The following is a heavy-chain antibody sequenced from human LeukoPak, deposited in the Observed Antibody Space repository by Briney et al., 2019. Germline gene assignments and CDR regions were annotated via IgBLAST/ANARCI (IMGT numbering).Heavy chain of an antibody. V-gene: IGHV3-74*01. CDR2: IDIDGNT. J-gene: IGHJ4*02. Sequence: GGSLRLSCVASGFTFSSYSMDCVRQAPGRGLVWVSRIDIDGNTNYADPVKGRFTISRDNAKNTVYLQMNSLRADDTAVYYCARDMNSNLDYWGQGTLVTVSS. D-gene: IGHD4-23*01. CDR1: GFTFSSYS. CDR3: ARDMNSNLDY.